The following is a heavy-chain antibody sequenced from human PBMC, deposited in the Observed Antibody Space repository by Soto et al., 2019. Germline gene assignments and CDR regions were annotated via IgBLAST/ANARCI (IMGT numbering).Heavy chain of an antibody. CDR2: IYYSGST. V-gene: IGHV4-39*01. CDR1: GGSISSSSYY. CDR3: ARHVGPVTYYYDGMDV. Sequence: QLQLQESGPGLVKPSETLSLTCTVSGGSISSSSYYWGWIRKPPGKGLEWIGRIYYSGSTYYHPSLNRRVTISVDTSKNQFSLKLSSVTAADTAVYYCARHVGPVTYYYDGMDVWGQGTTVTVS. D-gene: IGHD5-18*01. J-gene: IGHJ6*02.